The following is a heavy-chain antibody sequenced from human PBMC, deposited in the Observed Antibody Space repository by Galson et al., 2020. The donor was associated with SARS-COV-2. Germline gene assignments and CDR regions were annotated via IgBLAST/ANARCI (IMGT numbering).Heavy chain of an antibody. V-gene: IGHV4-59*01. CDR1: GDAHSSDY. CDR3: ARGLHYYDSSGYYFDY. CDR2: IYYSGST. Sequence: VETSDALSLTCTVSGDAHSSDYGSGSRHCPGKGLDWIATIYYSGSTNYNPSLKSRVTISVDTSKNQFSLKLSSVTAADTAVYYCARGLHYYDSSGYYFDYWGQGTLVTVSS. J-gene: IGHJ4*02. D-gene: IGHD3-22*01.